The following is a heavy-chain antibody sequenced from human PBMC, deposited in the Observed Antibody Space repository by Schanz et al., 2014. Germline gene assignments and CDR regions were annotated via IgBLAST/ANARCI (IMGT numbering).Heavy chain of an antibody. J-gene: IGHJ6*02. Sequence: QVYLVESGGDLVKPGGSLRLSCAASGFTFSDYYMAWIRQAPGKGLEWVSHISGSSIHKNYADSVKGRFSISRDNGETSVYLQINSLRVEDTAVYYCARLLARYQYYGVDFWGQGTTVIVSS. D-gene: IGHD3-10*01. V-gene: IGHV3-11*05. CDR3: ARLLARYQYYGVDF. CDR1: GFTFSDYY. CDR2: ISGSSIHK.